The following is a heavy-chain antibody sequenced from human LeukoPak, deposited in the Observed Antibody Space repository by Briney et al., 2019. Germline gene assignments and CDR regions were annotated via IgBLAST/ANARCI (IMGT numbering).Heavy chain of an antibody. CDR1: GYTLTELS. J-gene: IGHJ6*02. V-gene: IGHV1-24*01. Sequence: ASVKVSCKVSGYTLTELSMHWVRQAPGKGLEWMGGFYPEDGETIYAQKFQGRVTMTEDTPTDTAYMELSSLRSEDTAVYYCASRIGRIAVAGGDYYGMDVWGQGTTVTVSS. CDR2: FYPEDGET. CDR3: ASRIGRIAVAGGDYYGMDV. D-gene: IGHD6-19*01.